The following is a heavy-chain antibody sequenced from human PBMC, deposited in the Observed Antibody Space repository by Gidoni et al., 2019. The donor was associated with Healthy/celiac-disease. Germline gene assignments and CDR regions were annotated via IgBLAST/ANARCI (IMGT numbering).Heavy chain of an antibody. V-gene: IGHV1-18*01. J-gene: IGHJ6*02. CDR2: IRAYNGNK. CDR3: ARDPYPPRSGWNSYYYYGMDV. CDR1: GYTFTSYG. D-gene: IGHD6-19*01. Sequence: QVQLVQSGAEVKKPGASVTVSCKASGYTFTSYGISWVRQAPGQGLEWMGWIRAYNGNKNYEKKLQGRVTMTTDKATRRAYMELRSMRSDDTAVYYCARDPYPPRSGWNSYYYYGMDVWGQGTTVTVSS.